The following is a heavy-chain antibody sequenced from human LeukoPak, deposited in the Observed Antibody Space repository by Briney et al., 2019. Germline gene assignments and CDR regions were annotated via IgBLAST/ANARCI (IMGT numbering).Heavy chain of an antibody. CDR2: ISSSSSTI. CDR3: ARDLGEDIVVVPAAFDY. D-gene: IGHD2-2*01. Sequence: GGSLRLSCAASGFTFSSYSMNWVRQAPGTGLEWVSYISSSSSTIYYADSVKGRFTISRDNAKNSLYLQMNSLRAEDTAVYYCARDLGEDIVVVPAAFDYWGQGTLVTVSS. V-gene: IGHV3-48*04. J-gene: IGHJ4*02. CDR1: GFTFSSYS.